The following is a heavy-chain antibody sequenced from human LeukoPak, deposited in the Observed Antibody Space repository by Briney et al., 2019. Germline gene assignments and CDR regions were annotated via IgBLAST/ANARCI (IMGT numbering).Heavy chain of an antibody. CDR3: ARPTTGVYSSGWHSRDAFDI. V-gene: IGHV4-39*01. Sequence: SETLSLTCTVSGGSISSSSYYWGWIRQPPGKGLEWIGSIYYSGSTYYNPSLKSRVTISVDTSKNQFSLKLSSVTAADTAVYYCARPTTGVYSSGWHSRDAFDIWGQGTMDTVSS. CDR1: GGSISSSSYY. CDR2: IYYSGST. J-gene: IGHJ3*02. D-gene: IGHD6-19*01.